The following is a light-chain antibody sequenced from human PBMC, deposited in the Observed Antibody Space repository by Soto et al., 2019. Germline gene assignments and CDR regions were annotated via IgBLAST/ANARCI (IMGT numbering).Light chain of an antibody. V-gene: IGKV1-39*01. CDR3: QQTYTTPRT. J-gene: IGKJ1*01. Sequence: DIQMTQSPSSLSASVGDRISITCRASHTASNYVNWYQQKPGKAPTLLISATSTLQSGVPSRFSGSGSGTDFTLTITSLQPEDFAIYYCQQTYTTPRTFGQGTKVDIK. CDR1: HTASNY. CDR2: ATS.